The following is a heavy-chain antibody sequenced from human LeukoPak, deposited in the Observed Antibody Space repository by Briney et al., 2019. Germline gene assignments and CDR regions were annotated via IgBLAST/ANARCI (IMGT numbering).Heavy chain of an antibody. D-gene: IGHD2-2*01. Sequence: GGSLRLSCAASGFTFSLYAMDWVRQAPGKGLEWVSYISSSSNFIFYGDSMRGRFTISRDNARNSLYLQMNNLRAEDTAIYYCARIPYSSSSGPFDIWGQGTMVTVSS. CDR2: ISSSSNFI. CDR3: ARIPYSSSSGPFDI. V-gene: IGHV3-21*01. J-gene: IGHJ3*02. CDR1: GFTFSLYA.